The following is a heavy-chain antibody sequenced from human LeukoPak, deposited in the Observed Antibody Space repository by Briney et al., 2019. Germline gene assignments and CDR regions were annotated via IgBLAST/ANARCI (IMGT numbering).Heavy chain of an antibody. D-gene: IGHD2-2*01. CDR2: ISYDGSNK. Sequence: GRSLRLSCAASGFTSSSYGMHWVRQAPGKGLEWVAVISYDGSNKYYADSVKGRFTISRDNSKNTLYLQMNSLRAEDTAVYYCAKCMNIVVVPAASFGMDVWGKGTTVTVSS. J-gene: IGHJ6*04. V-gene: IGHV3-30*18. CDR1: GFTSSSYG. CDR3: AKCMNIVVVPAASFGMDV.